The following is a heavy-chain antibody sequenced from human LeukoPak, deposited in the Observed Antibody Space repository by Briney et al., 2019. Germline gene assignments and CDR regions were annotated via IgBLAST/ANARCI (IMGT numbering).Heavy chain of an antibody. CDR2: TSGDGGTT. V-gene: IGHV3-43*02. CDR1: GFKFADYA. J-gene: IGHJ2*01. CDR3: AKDMVWGWYFDL. D-gene: IGHD7-27*01. Sequence: GGSLRLSCAASGFKFADYAMHWVRQLPGGGLEWVSLTSGDGGTTYFADSVEGRFTISRDNSKNSLYLQMNSLRTEDTAFYYCAKDMVWGWYFDLWGRGTLVTVSS.